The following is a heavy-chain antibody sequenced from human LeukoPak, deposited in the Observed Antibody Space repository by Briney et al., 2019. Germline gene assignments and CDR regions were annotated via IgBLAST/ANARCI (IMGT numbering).Heavy chain of an antibody. D-gene: IGHD3-22*01. V-gene: IGHV3-48*01. CDR2: ISSSSSTI. Sequence: GGSLRLSCAASGFTFSSYSMNWVRQAPGKGLEWVSYISSSSSTIYYADSVKGRFTISRDNAKNSLYLQMNSLRAEDTAVYYCARGSEYYYDSSGYYYWGFDYWGQGTLVTVSS. CDR3: ARGSEYYYDSSGYYYWGFDY. J-gene: IGHJ4*02. CDR1: GFTFSSYS.